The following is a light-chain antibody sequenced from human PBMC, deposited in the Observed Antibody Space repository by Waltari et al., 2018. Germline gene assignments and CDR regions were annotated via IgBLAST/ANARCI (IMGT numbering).Light chain of an antibody. CDR3: CSYIGRAL. CDR1: SSDVGGYNF. Sequence: QSALTQPASASGCPGKSITIPSTGSSSDVGGYNFVSWYQQHPGKAPKLLIYEVIKRPSGVSIRFSGSKSGNTASLTISGLQAEDEADYYCCSYIGRALFGGGTKLTVL. V-gene: IGLV2-23*02. J-gene: IGLJ2*01. CDR2: EVI.